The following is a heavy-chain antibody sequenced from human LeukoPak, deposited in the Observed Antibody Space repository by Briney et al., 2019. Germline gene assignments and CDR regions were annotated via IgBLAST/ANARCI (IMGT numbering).Heavy chain of an antibody. CDR2: ISAYNGNT. V-gene: IGHV1-18*04. Sequence: ASVKVSCKASGYTFTGYYMHWVRQAPGQGLEWMGWISAYNGNTNYAQKLQGRVTMTTDTSTSTAYMELRSLRSDDTAVYYCARDKTIVVVITSDAFDIWGQGTMVTVSS. CDR1: GYTFTGYY. CDR3: ARDKTIVVVITSDAFDI. J-gene: IGHJ3*02. D-gene: IGHD3-22*01.